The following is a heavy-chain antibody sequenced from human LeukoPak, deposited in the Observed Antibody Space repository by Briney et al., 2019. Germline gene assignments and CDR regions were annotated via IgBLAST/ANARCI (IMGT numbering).Heavy chain of an antibody. CDR2: ISSSSSYI. Sequence: GGTLRLSCAASGFTFSSYGMSWVRQAPGKGLEWVSSISSSSSYIYYADSVKGRFTISRDNAKNSLYLQMNSLRAEDTAVYYCARDAYDYGDYNDYWGQGTLVTVSS. J-gene: IGHJ4*02. CDR3: ARDAYDYGDYNDY. CDR1: GFTFSSYG. V-gene: IGHV3-21*01. D-gene: IGHD4-17*01.